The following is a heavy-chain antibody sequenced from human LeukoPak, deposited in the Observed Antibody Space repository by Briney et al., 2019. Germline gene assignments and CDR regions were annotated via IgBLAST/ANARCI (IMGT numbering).Heavy chain of an antibody. Sequence: GASVKVSCKASGYTFTSYYMHWVRQAPGQGLEWMGIFNSSGGSTSYAQKFQGRVTMTRDTSTSTVYMELSSLRSEDTAVYYCARDFAVKQWLDSGPYDAFDIWGQGTMVTVSS. CDR3: ARDFAVKQWLDSGPYDAFDI. CDR2: FNSSGGST. J-gene: IGHJ3*02. V-gene: IGHV1-46*01. D-gene: IGHD6-19*01. CDR1: GYTFTSYY.